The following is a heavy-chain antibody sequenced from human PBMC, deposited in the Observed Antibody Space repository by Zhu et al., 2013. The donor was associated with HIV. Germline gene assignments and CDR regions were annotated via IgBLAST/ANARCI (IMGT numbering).Heavy chain of an antibody. Sequence: QVQLVQSGAEVKKPGSSVKVSCKASGGTFSSYAISWVRQAPGQGLEWMGGIIPMFGTANYAQKLQGRVTMTTDTSTSTAYMELRSLRSDDTAVYYCARDVRGIAAAGPYYYGMDVVGPRDHGHRSP. J-gene: IGHJ6*02. CDR2: IIPMFGTA. CDR3: ARDVRGIAAAGPYYYGMDV. D-gene: IGHD6-13*01. CDR1: GGTFSSYA. V-gene: IGHV1-69*06.